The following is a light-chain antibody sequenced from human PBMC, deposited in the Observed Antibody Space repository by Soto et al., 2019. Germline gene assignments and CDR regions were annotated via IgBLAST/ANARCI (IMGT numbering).Light chain of an antibody. J-gene: IGLJ1*01. CDR2: DVG. CDR1: SSDVGGYNS. Sequence: QSVLTQPASVSGSPGQSITISCTGTSSDVGGYNSVSWYQQHPGKAPKLVIYDVGNRPSGVSDRFSGSKSGNTASLTISGLQAEDGAEYFCSSYTSSSTYVFGAGTSSPS. CDR3: SSYTSSSTYV. V-gene: IGLV2-14*01.